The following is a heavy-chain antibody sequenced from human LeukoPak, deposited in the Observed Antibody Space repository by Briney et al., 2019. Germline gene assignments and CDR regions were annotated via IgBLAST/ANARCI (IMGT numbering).Heavy chain of an antibody. CDR1: GFTFRSYG. CDR3: AKVMRSWYFDY. J-gene: IGHJ4*02. D-gene: IGHD3-10*01. Sequence: GGSLRLSCAASGFTFRSYGMHWVRQAPGKGLEWVAVIWYDGSNEYYGDSVKGRFTISRDNSKNTLYLQMNSLRAEDTAVYYCAKVMRSWYFDYWGQGTLVTVSS. CDR2: IWYDGSNE. V-gene: IGHV3-33*06.